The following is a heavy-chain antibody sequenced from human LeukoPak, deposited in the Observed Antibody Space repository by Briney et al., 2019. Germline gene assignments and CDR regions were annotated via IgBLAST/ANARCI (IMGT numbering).Heavy chain of an antibody. J-gene: IGHJ4*02. D-gene: IGHD2-2*01. CDR2: IYYSGST. CDR3: ARQYCSSTSCYFDY. Sequence: SQTLSLTCTVSGGSISSGGYYWTWIRQHPGKGLEWIGYIYYSGSTYYNPSLKSRVSISLDTSKNQFSLKLNSVTAADTAVYYCARQYCSSTSCYFDYWGQGTLVTVSS. V-gene: IGHV4-31*03. CDR1: GGSISSGGYY.